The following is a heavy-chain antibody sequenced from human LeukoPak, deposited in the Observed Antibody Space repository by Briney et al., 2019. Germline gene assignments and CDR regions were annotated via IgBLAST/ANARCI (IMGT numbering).Heavy chain of an antibody. D-gene: IGHD6-19*01. J-gene: IGHJ6*03. CDR2: IYSGGST. Sequence: PGGSLRLSCAASGFTVSSNYMSWVRQAPGKGLEWVSVIYSGGSTYYADSVKGRFTISRDNSKNTLYLQMNSLRAEDTAVYYCARAVRTSRAYYYYMDVWGKGTTVTVSS. V-gene: IGHV3-53*05. CDR3: ARAVRTSRAYYYYMDV. CDR1: GFTVSSNY.